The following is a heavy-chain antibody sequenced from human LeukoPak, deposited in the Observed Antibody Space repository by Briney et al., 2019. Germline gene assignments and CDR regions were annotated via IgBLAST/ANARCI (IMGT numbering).Heavy chain of an antibody. D-gene: IGHD3-10*01. J-gene: IGHJ4*02. Sequence: SQTLSLTCTVSGGSISSGDYYWSWIRQPPGKGLEWIGYIYYSGSTYYNPSLKSRVTISVDTSKNQFSLKLNSVTAADTAVYYCARGVWDYYGSGSYSIRIYFDYWGQGTLVTVSS. V-gene: IGHV4-30-4*01. CDR3: ARGVWDYYGSGSYSIRIYFDY. CDR1: GGSISSGDYY. CDR2: IYYSGST.